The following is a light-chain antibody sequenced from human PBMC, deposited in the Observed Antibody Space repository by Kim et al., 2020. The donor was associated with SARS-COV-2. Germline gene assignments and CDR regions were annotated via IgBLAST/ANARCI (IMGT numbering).Light chain of an antibody. CDR1: QSVSSSY. CDR3: QQYGSSPNT. V-gene: IGKV3-20*01. J-gene: IGKJ5*01. Sequence: CPGERATLSCRGSQSVSSSYLAWYQQKPGQAPRLLIYGASSRATGIPDRFSGSGSGTDFTLTISRLEPEDFAVSYCQQYGSSPNTFGQGTRLEIK. CDR2: GAS.